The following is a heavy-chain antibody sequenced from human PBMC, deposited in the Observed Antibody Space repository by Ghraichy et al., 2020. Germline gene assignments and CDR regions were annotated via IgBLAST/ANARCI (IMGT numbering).Heavy chain of an antibody. D-gene: IGHD6-6*01. CDR2: ISYSGIT. CDR3: ARGGKEGNSLHYYYGVDV. Sequence: SETLSLTCSVSGGSISTGGYYWSWIRQHPGKGLEWIGYISYSGITYKKPSLKTRLTISIDTSKNHFSLNLTSVTAADTAQYYCARGGKEGNSLHYYYGVDVWGQGTTVTVSS. CDR1: GGSISTGGYY. V-gene: IGHV4-31*03. J-gene: IGHJ6*02.